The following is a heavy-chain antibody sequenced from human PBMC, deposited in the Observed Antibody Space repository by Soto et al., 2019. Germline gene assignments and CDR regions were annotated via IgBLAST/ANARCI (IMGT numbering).Heavy chain of an antibody. CDR1: GGTFSSYA. D-gene: IGHD2-2*01. CDR2: IIPIFGTA. CDR3: ARDIVVVPAGVHYYYGMDV. V-gene: IGHV1-69*01. J-gene: IGHJ6*02. Sequence: QVQLVQSGAEVKKPGSSVKVSCKASGGTFSSYAISWVRQAPGQGLEWMGGIIPIFGTANYAQKFQGRVTITADESTSTAYMELSSLRSEDTAVYYCARDIVVVPAGVHYYYGMDVWGQGTTVTVSS.